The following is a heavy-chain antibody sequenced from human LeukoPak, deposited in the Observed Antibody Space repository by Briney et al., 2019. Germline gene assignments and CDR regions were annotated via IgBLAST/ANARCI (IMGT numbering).Heavy chain of an antibody. CDR1: GYTFTSYG. CDR3: ARPRRIAAAGGAHAFDI. V-gene: IGHV1-18*01. CDR2: ISAYNGNT. Sequence: ASVKVSCKASGYTFTSYGISWVRQAPGQGLEWMGWISAYNGNTNYAQKLQGRVTMTTDTSTSTAYMELRRLRSDDTAVYYCARPRRIAAAGGAHAFDIWGQGKMVTVSS. J-gene: IGHJ3*02. D-gene: IGHD6-13*01.